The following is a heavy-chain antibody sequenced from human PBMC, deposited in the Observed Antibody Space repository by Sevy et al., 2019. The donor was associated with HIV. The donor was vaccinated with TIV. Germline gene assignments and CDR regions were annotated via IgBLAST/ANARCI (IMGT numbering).Heavy chain of an antibody. Sequence: GGSLRISCAASGFDFSIYRMSWVRQAPGKGLEWVSTLSFGCGKINYADSVKGRFTISRDNSKSSVFLQMNNMRVEDTAVYYCAREGCTKPHDYWGQGTLVTVSS. CDR1: GFDFSIYR. V-gene: IGHV3-23*01. D-gene: IGHD2-8*01. J-gene: IGHJ4*02. CDR2: LSFGCGKI. CDR3: AREGCTKPHDY.